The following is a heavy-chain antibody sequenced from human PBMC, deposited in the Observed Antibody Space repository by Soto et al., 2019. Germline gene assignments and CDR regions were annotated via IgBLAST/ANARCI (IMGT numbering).Heavy chain of an antibody. V-gene: IGHV4-4*07. J-gene: IGHJ6*02. D-gene: IGHD3-10*01. CDR3: ARMVSVATDDITDYGMDV. CDR2: IYTSGST. Sequence: SETLSLTCTVSRGSISSYYWSWIRQPAGKGLEWIGRIYTSGSTNYNPSLKSRVTMSVDTSNNQFSLKLSSVTAADTAVYYCARMVSVATDDITDYGMDVWGQGTTVTVSS. CDR1: RGSISSYY.